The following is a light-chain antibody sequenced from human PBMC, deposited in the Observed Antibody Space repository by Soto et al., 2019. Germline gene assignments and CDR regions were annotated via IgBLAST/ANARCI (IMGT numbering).Light chain of an antibody. V-gene: IGKV3-20*01. CDR2: GAS. Sequence: LTQSPGTVSLSPGERATLSCRASQSVSRSYLAWYQLKPGQAPRLLIYGASSRATGIPDRFSGSGSGTDFTLTISRLEPEDFAVYYCQQYGSSTYTFGQGTKVDIK. J-gene: IGKJ2*01. CDR1: QSVSRSY. CDR3: QQYGSSTYT.